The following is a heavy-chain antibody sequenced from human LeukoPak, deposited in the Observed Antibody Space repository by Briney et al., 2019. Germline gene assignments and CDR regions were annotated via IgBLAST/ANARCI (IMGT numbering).Heavy chain of an antibody. V-gene: IGHV3-23*01. J-gene: IGHJ3*02. D-gene: IGHD3-22*01. CDR1: GFTFSSYA. CDR2: ISSSGGST. CDR3: ARLFTYYYDSSGYYPDAFDI. Sequence: GGSLRLSCAASGFTFSSYAMSWVRQAPGKGLEWVSAISSSGGSTYYADSVKGRFTISRDNSKNTLYLQMNSLRAEDTAVYYCARLFTYYYDSSGYYPDAFDIWGQGTMVTVSS.